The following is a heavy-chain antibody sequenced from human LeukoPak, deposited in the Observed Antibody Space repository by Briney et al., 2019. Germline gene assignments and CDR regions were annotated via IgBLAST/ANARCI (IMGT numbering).Heavy chain of an antibody. CDR2: IYPGDSDT. Sequence: GESLQISCKGSGCSFTSYWIGWVRQVAGNGLEWMGIIYPGDSDTRYSPSFQGQVTISADKSISTAYLQWSSLKTSDTAMYYCAGRYSSSPDAFDIWGQGTMVTVSS. J-gene: IGHJ3*02. V-gene: IGHV5-51*01. CDR3: AGRYSSSPDAFDI. D-gene: IGHD6-6*01. CDR1: GCSFTSYW.